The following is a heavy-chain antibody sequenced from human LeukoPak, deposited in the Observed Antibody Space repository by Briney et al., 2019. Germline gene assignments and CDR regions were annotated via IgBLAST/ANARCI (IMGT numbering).Heavy chain of an antibody. CDR3: AKDLSDMGCTNGVCYIDY. CDR2: ISNGGGNT. V-gene: IGHV3-23*01. J-gene: IGHJ4*02. CDR1: GFTFSGYG. D-gene: IGHD2-8*01. Sequence: GGSLRLSCATSGFTFSGYGMNWVRQAPGKGLEWVSGISNGGGNTYYADSVKGRFTISRDNSKNTLNLQMNSLRAEDTAVYYCAKDLSDMGCTNGVCYIDYWGQGTLVTVSS.